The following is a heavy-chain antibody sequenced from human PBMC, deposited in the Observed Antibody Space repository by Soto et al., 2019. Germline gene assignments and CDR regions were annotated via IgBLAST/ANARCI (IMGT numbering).Heavy chain of an antibody. V-gene: IGHV3-23*01. CDR1: GFTFSSYA. CDR2: ISGSGGST. D-gene: IGHD2-2*01. Sequence: EVQLLESGGGLVQPGGSLRLSCAASGFTFSSYAMSWVRQAPGKGLEWVSAISGSGGSTYYADSVKGRFTISRDNSKNTLYLQMNSLRAEDTAVYYCAKGGAIVVVPAAMNGYYYYYMDVWGKGTTVTVSS. CDR3: AKGGAIVVVPAAMNGYYYYYMDV. J-gene: IGHJ6*03.